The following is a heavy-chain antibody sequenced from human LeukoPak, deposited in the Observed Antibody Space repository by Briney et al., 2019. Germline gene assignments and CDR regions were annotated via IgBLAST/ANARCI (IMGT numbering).Heavy chain of an antibody. J-gene: IGHJ4*02. CDR1: GYTFTGYY. D-gene: IGHD3-22*01. Sequence: ASVKVSCKASGYTFTGYYMHWVRQAPGQGLEWMGRINPNSGGTNYAQKFQGRVTMTRDTSISAAYMELSRLRSDDTAVYYCARVYYYDSSGYYPAWGQGTLVTVSS. V-gene: IGHV1-2*06. CDR2: INPNSGGT. CDR3: ARVYYYDSSGYYPA.